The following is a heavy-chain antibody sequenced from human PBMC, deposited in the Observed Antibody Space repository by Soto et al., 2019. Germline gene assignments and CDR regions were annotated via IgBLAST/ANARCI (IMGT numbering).Heavy chain of an antibody. V-gene: IGHV4-61*08. CDR3: ARWTYCGGDCYWLDF. D-gene: IGHD2-21*02. CDR2: IYYSGSA. CDR1: GGSISSGGYS. Sequence: PSETLSLTCAVSGGSISSGGYSWGWIRQPPGKGLEWIGNIYYSGSANYDPSLRSRVTISLNTSKNQFSLNLNSVTAADTAIYYCARWTYCGGDCYWLDFWGQGTLVTVSS. J-gene: IGHJ4*02.